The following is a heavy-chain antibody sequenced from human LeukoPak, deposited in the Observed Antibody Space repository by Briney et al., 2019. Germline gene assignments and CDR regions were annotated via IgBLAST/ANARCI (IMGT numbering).Heavy chain of an antibody. CDR1: GYTFTSYD. Sequence: ASVKVSCKASGYTFTSYDINWVRQATGQGLEWMGWMNPNSGNTGYAQKFQGRVTMTRNTSISTAYMELSSLRSEDTAVYYCARVYSGSYYDSDYYYYYMDVWGKGTTVTISS. CDR3: ARVYSGSYYDSDYYYYYMDV. V-gene: IGHV1-8*01. CDR2: MNPNSGNT. J-gene: IGHJ6*03. D-gene: IGHD1-26*01.